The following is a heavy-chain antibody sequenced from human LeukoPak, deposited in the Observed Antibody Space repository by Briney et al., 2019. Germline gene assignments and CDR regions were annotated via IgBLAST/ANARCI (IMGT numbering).Heavy chain of an antibody. CDR1: GFTFSGYS. D-gene: IGHD3-22*01. J-gene: IGHJ4*02. V-gene: IGHV3-23*01. CDR3: AKSMGYYDSSGYYVY. Sequence: PGGSLRLSCTASGFTFSGYSMSWVRQAPGKGLEWVSAISGSGGSTYYADSVKGRFTISRDNSKNTLYLQMNSLRAEDTAVYYCAKSMGYYDSSGYYVYWGQGTLVTVSS. CDR2: ISGSGGST.